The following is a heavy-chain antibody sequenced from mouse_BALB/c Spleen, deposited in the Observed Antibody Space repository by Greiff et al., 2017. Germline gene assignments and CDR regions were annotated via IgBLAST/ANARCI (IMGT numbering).Heavy chain of an antibody. CDR1: GYTFTDYV. Sequence: VKLQESGPELVKPGASVKMSCKASGYTFTDYVISWVKQRTGQGLEWIGEIYPGSGSTYYNEKFKGKATLTADKSSNTAYMQLSSLTSEDSAVYFCARGGYRYDGGAMDYWGQGTSVTVSS. D-gene: IGHD2-14*01. J-gene: IGHJ4*01. V-gene: IGHV1-77*01. CDR2: IYPGSGST. CDR3: ARGGYRYDGGAMDY.